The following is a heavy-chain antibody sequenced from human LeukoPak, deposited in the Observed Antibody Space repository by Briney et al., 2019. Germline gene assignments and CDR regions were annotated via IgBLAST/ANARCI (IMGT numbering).Heavy chain of an antibody. CDR1: GFTFINYG. V-gene: IGHV3-30*04. D-gene: IGHD1-26*01. Sequence: SGGSLRLSCAASGFTFINYGMHWVRQAPGEGLEWVAAISKDGSKESYADSVKGRLTVSRDNSKNMLYLQMSSLRPEDTAVYYCARDLDENDWEGFFDNWGQGTLVTVSS. CDR2: ISKDGSKE. J-gene: IGHJ4*02. CDR3: ARDLDENDWEGFFDN.